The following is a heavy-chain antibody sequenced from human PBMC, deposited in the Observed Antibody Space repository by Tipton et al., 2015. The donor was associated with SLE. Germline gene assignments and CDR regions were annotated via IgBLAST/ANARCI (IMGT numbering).Heavy chain of an antibody. Sequence: LRLSCTVSGGSISGGGYSWSWIRQSPGKGLEWIGSLYQSGSIHYNPSLENRVTISVDRSKNQFSLSLSSVTAADTAVYYCARHVPSYCGGDCAHFDDWGQGTLVTVSS. CDR2: LYQSGSI. CDR1: GGSISGGGYS. CDR3: ARHVPSYCGGDCAHFDD. J-gene: IGHJ4*02. V-gene: IGHV4-30-2*06. D-gene: IGHD2-21*01.